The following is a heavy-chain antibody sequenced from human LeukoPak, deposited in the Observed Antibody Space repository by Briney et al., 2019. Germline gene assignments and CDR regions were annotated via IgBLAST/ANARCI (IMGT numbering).Heavy chain of an antibody. V-gene: IGHV4-34*01. CDR3: ARDAADYGRWFDP. CDR1: GGSFSGYY. J-gene: IGHJ5*02. Sequence: SETLSLTCAVYGGSFSGYYWSWIRQPPGKGLEWIGEINHSGSTNYNPSLKSRVTISVDTSKNQFSLKLSSVTAADTAVYYCARDAADYGRWFDPWGQGTLVTVSS. CDR2: INHSGST. D-gene: IGHD4-17*01.